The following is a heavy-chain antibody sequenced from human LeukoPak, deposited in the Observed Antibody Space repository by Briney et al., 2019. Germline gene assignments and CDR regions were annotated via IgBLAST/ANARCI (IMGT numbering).Heavy chain of an antibody. CDR3: ARRGVKDYYGMDV. CDR1: GGSISSSSYY. V-gene: IGHV4-39*01. Sequence: PSETLSLTCTVSGGSISSSSYYWGWIRQPPGKGLEWIGSIYYSGSTYYNPSLKSRVTISVDTSKNQFSLKLSSVTAADTAVYCCARRGVKDYYGMDVWGQGTTVTVSS. D-gene: IGHD3-10*01. J-gene: IGHJ6*02. CDR2: IYYSGST.